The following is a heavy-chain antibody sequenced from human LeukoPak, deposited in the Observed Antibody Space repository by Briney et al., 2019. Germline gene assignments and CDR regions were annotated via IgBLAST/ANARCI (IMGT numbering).Heavy chain of an antibody. D-gene: IGHD3-22*01. CDR3: ASPLTYYYDSSGYRDDAFDI. CDR2: INPKSVSP. J-gene: IGHJ3*02. CDR1: GYTFTGYY. V-gene: IGHV1-2*02. Sequence: GASVKVSCKASGYTFTGYYMHWVRQAPGQGVERMGWINPKSVSPNSPQKFQGRVTMTRNSSSSTAYMKLTTLRSDDPAVYYFASPLTYYYDSSGYRDDAFDIWGQGTMVTASS.